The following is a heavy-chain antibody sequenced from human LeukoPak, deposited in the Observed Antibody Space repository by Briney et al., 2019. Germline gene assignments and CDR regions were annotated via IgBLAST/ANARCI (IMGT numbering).Heavy chain of an antibody. CDR1: GGTFSSYD. V-gene: IGHV1-69*05. CDR2: IMPMFGTA. D-gene: IGHD3-16*01. CDR3: TRTLGAVADSRYWFDP. Sequence: GASVKVSCKASGGTFSSYDISWVRQAPGQGLEWMGGIMPMFGTANYAQKFQGRLTMTRDMSTSTVYMELSSLRSEDTAVYYCTRTLGAVADSRYWFDPWGQGTLVTVSS. J-gene: IGHJ5*02.